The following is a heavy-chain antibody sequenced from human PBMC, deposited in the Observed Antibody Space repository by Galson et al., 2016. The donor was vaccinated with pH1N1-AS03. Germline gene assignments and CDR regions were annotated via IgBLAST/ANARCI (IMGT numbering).Heavy chain of an antibody. Sequence: SVKVSCKASGYTLTRYYMHWVRQAPGQGLEWMGIIDPSGGPTTYAPKFKGRITITTDKSTSTVYMELVSLRSEDTAVYYCARRYYFDYWGQGTLVTVSS. CDR1: GYTLTRYY. CDR3: ARRYYFDY. V-gene: IGHV1-46*01. D-gene: IGHD3-16*02. CDR2: IDPSGGPT. J-gene: IGHJ4*02.